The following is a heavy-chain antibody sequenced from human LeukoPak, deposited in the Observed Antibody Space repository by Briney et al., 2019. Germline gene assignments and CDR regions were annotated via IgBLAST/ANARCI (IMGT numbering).Heavy chain of an antibody. CDR1: GFTFSNYG. J-gene: IGHJ4*02. D-gene: IGHD3-22*01. Sequence: GGSLRLSRAASGFTFSNYGMSWVRQAPGKGLEWVSGISGNGDNTYYADSVKGRSSISRDNSKNTLYLQMDSLRAEDTAVYHCAKTNGYYDYWGRGTLVTVSS. V-gene: IGHV3-23*01. CDR2: ISGNGDNT. CDR3: AKTNGYYDY.